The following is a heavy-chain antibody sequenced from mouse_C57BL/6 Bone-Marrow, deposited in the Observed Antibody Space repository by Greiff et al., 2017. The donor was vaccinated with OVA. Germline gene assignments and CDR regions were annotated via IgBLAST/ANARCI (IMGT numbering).Heavy chain of an antibody. V-gene: IGHV2-6*01. CDR2: IWGVGST. J-gene: IGHJ3*01. CDR3: ASSYYYGSSLFAY. D-gene: IGHD1-1*01. Sequence: VQVVESGPGLVAPSQSLSITCTVSGFSLTSYGVDWVRQSPGKGLEWLGVIWGVGSTNYNSALKSRLSISKDNSTSQVFLKMNSLQTDDTAMYYCASSYYYGSSLFAYWGQGTLVTVSA. CDR1: GFSLTSYG.